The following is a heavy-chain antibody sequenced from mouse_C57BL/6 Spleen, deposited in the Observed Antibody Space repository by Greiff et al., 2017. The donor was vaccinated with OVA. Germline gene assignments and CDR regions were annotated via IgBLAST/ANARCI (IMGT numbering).Heavy chain of an antibody. D-gene: IGHD4-1*01. CDR1: GYTFTDYY. J-gene: IGHJ2*01. Sequence: EVKLQQSGPELVKPGASVKISCKASGYTFTDYYMNWVKQSHGKSLEWIGDINPNNGGTSYTQKFKGKATLTVDKSSSTAYMELRSLTSEDSAVYYCAKGGANWDPWGQGTTLTVSS. V-gene: IGHV1-26*01. CDR2: INPNNGGT. CDR3: AKGGANWDP.